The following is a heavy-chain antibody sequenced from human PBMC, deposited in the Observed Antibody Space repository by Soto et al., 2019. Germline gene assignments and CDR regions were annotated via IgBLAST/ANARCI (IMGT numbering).Heavy chain of an antibody. CDR2: INAANGDT. CDR1: GYPFTSYG. D-gene: IGHD6-13*01. CDR3: VRRHVSATGIDWFDP. Sequence: GSVKVYFKASGYPFTSYGIHLVRQAPGQRLEWMGWINAANGDTKYSPKFQGRVTITRDTSASTAYMDLSSLRSEDTAVYYCVRRHVSATGIDWFDPWGQGTLVTVSS. J-gene: IGHJ5*02. V-gene: IGHV1-3*01.